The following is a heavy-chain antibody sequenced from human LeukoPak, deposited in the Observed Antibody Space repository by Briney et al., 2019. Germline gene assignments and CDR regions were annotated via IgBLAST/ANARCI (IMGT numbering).Heavy chain of an antibody. J-gene: IGHJ4*02. CDR2: INHLGRT. V-gene: IGHV4-34*01. Sequence: PSETLSLTCAVSVGSFSVYYWSWIRQPPGKGLEWIAEINHLGRTNYNPSLKSRATISIDTSKNQVFLKLSSVTAADTAVYYCARGSASGIYPIDYWGQGTLVTVSS. D-gene: IGHD5-12*01. CDR1: VGSFSVYY. CDR3: ARGSASGIYPIDY.